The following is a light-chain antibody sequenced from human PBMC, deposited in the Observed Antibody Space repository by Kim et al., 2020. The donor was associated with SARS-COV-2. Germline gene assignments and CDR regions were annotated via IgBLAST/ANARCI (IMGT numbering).Light chain of an antibody. V-gene: IGKV3-20*01. Sequence: EIVLTQSPGTLSLSPGERATLSCRASQSVSDNYLAWYQQKPGQAPRLLIYGASGRATGIPDRFSGSGSGTDFTLTISRLESEDFAVYYCQQYDTSPSCTFGQGTKLEI. J-gene: IGKJ2*02. CDR1: QSVSDNY. CDR2: GAS. CDR3: QQYDTSPSCT.